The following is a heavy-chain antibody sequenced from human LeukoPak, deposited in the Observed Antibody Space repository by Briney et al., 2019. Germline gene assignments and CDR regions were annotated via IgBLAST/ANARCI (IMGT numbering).Heavy chain of an antibody. J-gene: IGHJ4*02. CDR2: IYYSGST. Sequence: TSQTLSLTCTVSGGSISSGDYYWSWIRQPPGKGLGWIGYIYYSGSTYYNPSLKSRVTISVDTSKNQFSLKLSSVTAADTAVYYCARYDDSSGLVDYWGQGTLVTVSS. CDR1: GGSISSGDYY. CDR3: ARYDDSSGLVDY. D-gene: IGHD3-22*01. V-gene: IGHV4-30-4*01.